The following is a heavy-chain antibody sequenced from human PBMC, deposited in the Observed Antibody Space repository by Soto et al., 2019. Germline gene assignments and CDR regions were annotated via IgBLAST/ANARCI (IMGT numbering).Heavy chain of an antibody. D-gene: IGHD3-9*01. V-gene: IGHV1-18*01. J-gene: IGHJ6*02. Sequence: LVQSGGEMKKPGASVKVSCEASGYTFTNYGITWVRQAPGQGLEWMGWISNYNGKTNYAQILQGRVTMTTDTSTRTAYMERTSLRSDDTATYYCARVQDYDILTVSSHSIDVWGQGTTVTVPS. CDR1: GYTFTNYG. CDR2: ISNYNGKT. CDR3: ARVQDYDILTVSSHSIDV.